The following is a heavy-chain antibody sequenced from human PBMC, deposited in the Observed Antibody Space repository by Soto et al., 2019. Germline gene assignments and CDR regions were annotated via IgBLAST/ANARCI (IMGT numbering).Heavy chain of an antibody. CDR1: RFSFTNAW. V-gene: IGHV3-15*01. J-gene: IGHJ6*04. CDR2: IKSKTDGGTA. CDR3: STDIGIYGLDL. D-gene: IGHD1-26*01. Sequence: EVQLVESGGGFVQPGGSLRLSCVASRFSFTNAWMSWVRQAPGKGPEWVGRIKSKTDGGTADYAAPVKCRFTISRDDSQNTLYLHMDSLKTEATALYHCSTDIGIYGLDLWGKGTTVTVSS.